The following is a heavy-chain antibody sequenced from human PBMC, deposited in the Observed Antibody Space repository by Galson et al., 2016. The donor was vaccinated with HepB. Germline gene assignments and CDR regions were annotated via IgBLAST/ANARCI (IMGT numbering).Heavy chain of an antibody. CDR2: ISMSGNSR. CDR1: GFTFSRYG. CDR3: ARRHEYCPPVGCSVDY. J-gene: IGHJ4*02. Sequence: SLRLSCAGSGFTFSRYGMTWVRQAPGKGLEDVSSISMSGNSRDYAESVKGRFTISRDNSRSMLLLQMRSMRADDTAVYYCARRHEYCPPVGCSVDYWGQGTLVSVSS. V-gene: IGHV3-23*01. D-gene: IGHD2/OR15-2a*01.